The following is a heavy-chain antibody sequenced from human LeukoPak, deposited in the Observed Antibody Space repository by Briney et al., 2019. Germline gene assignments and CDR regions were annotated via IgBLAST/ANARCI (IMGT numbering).Heavy chain of an antibody. Sequence: PGGSLRLSCAPSGFTFSSYGMHWVRQAPGKGLEWVAVIWYDGSNKYYADSVKGRFTISRDNSKNTLYLQMNSLRAEDTAVYYCARGVKGLRATTPSDYWGQGTLVTVSS. CDR1: GFTFSSYG. CDR2: IWYDGSNK. V-gene: IGHV3-33*01. D-gene: IGHD1-26*01. J-gene: IGHJ4*02. CDR3: ARGVKGLRATTPSDY.